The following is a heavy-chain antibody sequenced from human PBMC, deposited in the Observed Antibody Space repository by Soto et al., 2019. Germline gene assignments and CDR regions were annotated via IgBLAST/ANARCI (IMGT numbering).Heavy chain of an antibody. CDR2: INPYSGVT. CDR1: GYSFTGYY. CDR3: ASDPGDIVVVVAKKENDV. Sequence: ASVKVSCKASGYSFTGYYMHWVRQAPGQGLEWMGWINPYSGVTNYAQKFQGRVTMTRDTSITTAYMELSSLRSDDTAIYYCASDPGDIVVVVAKKENDVWGQGTTVTVSS. D-gene: IGHD2-15*01. V-gene: IGHV1-2*02. J-gene: IGHJ6*02.